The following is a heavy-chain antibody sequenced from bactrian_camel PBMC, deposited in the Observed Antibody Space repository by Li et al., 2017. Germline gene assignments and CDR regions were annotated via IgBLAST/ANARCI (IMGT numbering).Heavy chain of an antibody. V-gene: IGHV3S10*01. D-gene: IGHD1*01. CDR2: ILGDGSKT. J-gene: IGHJ6*01. CDR3: AAEINPRGVPDFGY. Sequence: VESGGGLVQPGGSLKLSCAASGVTFKSYALSWVRQSPGKGLECVSSILGDGSKTYYAASVKGRSTISRGNANKLVHLQMNSLKPEDTAVYYCAAEINPRGVPDFGYWGQGTQVTVS. CDR1: GVTFKSYA.